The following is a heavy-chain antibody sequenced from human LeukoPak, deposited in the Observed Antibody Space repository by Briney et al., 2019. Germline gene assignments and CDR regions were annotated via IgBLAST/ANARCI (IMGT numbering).Heavy chain of an antibody. CDR2: ISSNGGST. Sequence: GGSLRLSCAASAFTFSSYAMHWVRQAPGKGLEYVSAISSNGGSTYYANSVKGRFTISRDNSKNTLYLQMGSLRAEDMAVYYCARGMGYSYDDYWGQGTLVTVSS. D-gene: IGHD5-18*01. CDR3: ARGMGYSYDDY. V-gene: IGHV3-64*01. CDR1: AFTFSSYA. J-gene: IGHJ4*02.